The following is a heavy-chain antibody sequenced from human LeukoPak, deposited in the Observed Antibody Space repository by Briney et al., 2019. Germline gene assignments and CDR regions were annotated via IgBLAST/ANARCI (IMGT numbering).Heavy chain of an antibody. V-gene: IGHV4-39*01. J-gene: IGHJ6*03. CDR3: AGSDYYYYMDV. CDR1: GGSISSSSYY. CDR2: IYHSGST. D-gene: IGHD3-10*01. Sequence: SETLSLTCTVSGGSISSSSYYWGWIRQPPGKGLEWIGSIYHSGSTYYNPSLKSRVTISVDTSKNQFSLKLSSVTAADTAVFCCAGSDYYYYMDVWGKGTTVTVSS.